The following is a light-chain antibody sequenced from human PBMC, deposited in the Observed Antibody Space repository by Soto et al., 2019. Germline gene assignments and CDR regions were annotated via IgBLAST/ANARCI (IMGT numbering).Light chain of an antibody. Sequence: EIVMTQSPATLSVSPGERATLSCRASQGISNSLAWYQQKPGQAPRLLIYGVSTRATGIPARFSGSGSGTEFTLTISSLQSEDFAVYYCQQYSNWPPGTFGQGTKVDIK. CDR1: QGISNS. J-gene: IGKJ1*01. CDR3: QQYSNWPPGT. CDR2: GVS. V-gene: IGKV3-15*01.